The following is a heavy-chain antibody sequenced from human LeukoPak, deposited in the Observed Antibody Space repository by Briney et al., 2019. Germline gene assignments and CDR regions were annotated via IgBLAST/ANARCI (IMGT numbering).Heavy chain of an antibody. CDR1: GGSFSGYY. V-gene: IGHV4-34*01. CDR2: INHSGST. D-gene: IGHD6-13*01. Sequence: SETLSLTCAVYGGSFSGYYWSWIRQPPGKGLEWIGEINHSGSTNYNPSLKSRVTISVDTSKNQFSLKLSSVTAADTAVYYCARETGYSSSWYWGYYYYYMDVWGKGTTVTVSS. J-gene: IGHJ6*03. CDR3: ARETGYSSSWYWGYYYYYMDV.